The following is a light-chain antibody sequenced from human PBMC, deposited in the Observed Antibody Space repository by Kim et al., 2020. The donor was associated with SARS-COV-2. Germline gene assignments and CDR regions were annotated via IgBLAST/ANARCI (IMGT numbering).Light chain of an antibody. J-gene: IGKJ2*03. CDR1: QSVSSH. CDR3: QQYNTWPPYS. CDR2: DAS. V-gene: IGKV3-15*01. Sequence: APGERAPLSCRASQSVSSHLAWYQQRPGQPPRLLIYDASTRVTGVPARFSGSGSGTDFALTITSLQSEDFAIYYCQQYNTWPPYSFGQGTKVDIK.